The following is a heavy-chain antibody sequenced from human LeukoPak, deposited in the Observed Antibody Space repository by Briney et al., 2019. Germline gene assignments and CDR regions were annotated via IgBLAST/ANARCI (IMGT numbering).Heavy chain of an antibody. CDR3: AREHCGGDCPSPYFDY. CDR1: GGSISSHY. Sequence: SETLSLTCTVSGGSISSHYWSWIRQPPGKGLEWIGYIYYSGSTNYNPSLKSRVTISVDTSKNQFSLKLSSVTAADTAVYYCAREHCGGDCPSPYFDYWGQGTLVTVSS. CDR2: IYYSGST. J-gene: IGHJ4*02. D-gene: IGHD2-21*02. V-gene: IGHV4-59*11.